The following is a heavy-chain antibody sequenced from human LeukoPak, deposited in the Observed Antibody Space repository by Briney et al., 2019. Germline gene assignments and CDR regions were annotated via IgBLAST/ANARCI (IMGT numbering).Heavy chain of an antibody. CDR3: AIAGSVVRGPS. V-gene: IGHV3-15*01. Sequence: SGGSLRLSCAASGFTFSSYWMHWVRQAPGKGLEWIGRIKSNTDGGTTDYAAPVKGRFTISRDDSKNTLYLQINSLKTEDTAVYYCAIAGSVVRGPSWGQGILVTVSS. CDR1: GFTFSSYW. CDR2: IKSNTDGGTT. J-gene: IGHJ4*02. D-gene: IGHD3-10*01.